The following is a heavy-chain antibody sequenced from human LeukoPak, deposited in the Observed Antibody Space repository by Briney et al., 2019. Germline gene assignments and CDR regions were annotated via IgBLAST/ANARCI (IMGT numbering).Heavy chain of an antibody. CDR2: IKQDGSEI. J-gene: IGHJ6*02. Sequence: GGSLRLSCVASGFTFSNYWMSWVRQAPGKGLEWVANIKQDGSEICYVGSVKGRFTISRDNAKSSLYLQMNSLRAEDTAMYYCARGVNRPNYYYYGMDVWGQGTTVTVSS. CDR3: ARGVNRPNYYYYGMDV. CDR1: GFTFSNYW. D-gene: IGHD4-11*01. V-gene: IGHV3-7*01.